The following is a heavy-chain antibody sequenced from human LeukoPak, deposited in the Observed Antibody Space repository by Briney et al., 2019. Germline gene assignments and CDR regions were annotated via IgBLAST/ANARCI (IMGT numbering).Heavy chain of an antibody. CDR3: ARSSGWGFDY. CDR2: IKQEGSEK. Sequence: GGSLRLFCSASGFTFNNYRMSWVRQAPGKGLEWVAGIKQEGSEKYYVDSVKGRFTISRDNAESSLYLQMSSLRAEDMAVYYCARSSGWGFDYWGQGTLVTVSS. V-gene: IGHV3-7*04. CDR1: GFTFNNYR. D-gene: IGHD6-19*01. J-gene: IGHJ4*02.